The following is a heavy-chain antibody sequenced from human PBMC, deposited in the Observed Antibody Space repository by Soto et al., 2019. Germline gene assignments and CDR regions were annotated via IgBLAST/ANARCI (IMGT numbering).Heavy chain of an antibody. J-gene: IGHJ4*02. D-gene: IGHD3-22*01. CDR3: AGVEYNSNYYDSSGYTPHDY. Sequence: QVQLVQSGAEVKKPGSSVKVSCKASGGTFSSYAISWVRQAPGQGLEWMGGIIPIFGTANYAQKFQGRVTITADESTSPAYMELSSLRSEDTAVYYCAGVEYNSNYYDSSGYTPHDYWGQGTLVTVSS. CDR1: GGTFSSYA. CDR2: IIPIFGTA. V-gene: IGHV1-69*01.